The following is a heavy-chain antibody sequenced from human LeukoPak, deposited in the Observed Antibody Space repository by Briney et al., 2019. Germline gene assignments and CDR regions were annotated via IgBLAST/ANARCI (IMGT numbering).Heavy chain of an antibody. CDR2: IYHSGNT. J-gene: IGHJ4*02. V-gene: IGHV4-39*07. CDR1: GASVNSDSYY. Sequence: SETLSLICSVSGASVNSDSYYWGWIRQPPGKGLEWIGIIYHSGNTYYNPSLKSRVTISVDTSKNQFSLKLSSVTAADTAVYYCARGRSYYDSSSSTHFDYWGQGTLVTVSS. CDR3: ARGRSYYDSSSSTHFDY. D-gene: IGHD3-22*01.